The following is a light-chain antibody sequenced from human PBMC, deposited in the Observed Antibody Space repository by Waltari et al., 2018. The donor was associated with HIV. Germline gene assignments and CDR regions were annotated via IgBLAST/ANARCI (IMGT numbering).Light chain of an antibody. CDR2: QDD. Sequence: SHELTQPPSVSVSPGQTASITCSGDYLGDKYASWYQQKPGQSPVLVIYQDDKRPSGIPERFSGSNFGNTATLTITGTQAMDEADYYCQAWDSSTVLFGGGTKLTVL. CDR3: QAWDSSTVL. CDR1: YLGDKY. V-gene: IGLV3-1*01. J-gene: IGLJ2*01.